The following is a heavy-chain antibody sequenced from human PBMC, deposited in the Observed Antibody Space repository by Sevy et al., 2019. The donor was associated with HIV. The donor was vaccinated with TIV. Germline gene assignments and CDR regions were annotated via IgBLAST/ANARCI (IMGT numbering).Heavy chain of an antibody. D-gene: IGHD3-22*01. CDR1: GFDFSTYD. CDR2: ISFDGSDK. Sequence: GGSLRLSCAASGFDFSTYDMHWVRQAPGKGLEWVAFISFDGSDKWYGDSVKGRFTISRDNCKNTVYVQMNTLRDEDTAVYYCAKRGRSYYDSSGNYDAFDVWGQGTLVTVSS. V-gene: IGHV3-33*03. J-gene: IGHJ3*01. CDR3: AKRGRSYYDSSGNYDAFDV.